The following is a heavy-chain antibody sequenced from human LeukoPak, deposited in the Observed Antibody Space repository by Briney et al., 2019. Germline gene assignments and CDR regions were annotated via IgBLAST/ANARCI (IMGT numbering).Heavy chain of an antibody. D-gene: IGHD2-15*01. J-gene: IGHJ2*01. V-gene: IGHV3-20*04. CDR3: ARDLGYCSGGSCYQYFDL. CDR2: INWNGGST. Sequence: PGGSLRLSCAASGFTFDDYGMSWVRQAPGKGLEWVSGINWNGGSTGYADSVKGRFTISRDNAKNSLYLQMNSLRAEDTAVYYCARDLGYCSGGSCYQYFDLWGRGTLVTVSS. CDR1: GFTFDDYG.